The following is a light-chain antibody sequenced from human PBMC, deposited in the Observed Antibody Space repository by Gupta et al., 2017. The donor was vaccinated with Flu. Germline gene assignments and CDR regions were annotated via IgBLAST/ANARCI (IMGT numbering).Light chain of an antibody. Sequence: DIQMTQSPSTLSASVGDRVTITCRASQTIDIWLAWYQQKPGEVPKLLIYRASTLESGVPSRFSGYGSGTEFTLTISGLQPDDFATYYCQHYQNSSTGTFGRGTKVEVK. CDR3: QHYQNSSTGT. J-gene: IGKJ1*01. CDR1: QTIDIW. V-gene: IGKV1-5*03. CDR2: RAS.